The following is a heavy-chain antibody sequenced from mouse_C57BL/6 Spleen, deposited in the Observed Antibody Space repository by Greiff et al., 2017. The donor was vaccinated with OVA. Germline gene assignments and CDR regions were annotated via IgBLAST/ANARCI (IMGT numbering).Heavy chain of an antibody. J-gene: IGHJ2*01. CDR2: IDPSDSYT. D-gene: IGHD1-1*01. Sequence: VKLQQPGAELVRPGTSVKLSCKASGYTFTSYWMHWVKQRPGQGLEWIGVIDPSDSYTNYNQKFKGKATLTVDTSSSTAYMQLSSLTSEDSAVYYCARQDYYGLFDYWGQGTTLTVSS. CDR1: GYTFTSYW. V-gene: IGHV1-59*01. CDR3: ARQDYYGLFDY.